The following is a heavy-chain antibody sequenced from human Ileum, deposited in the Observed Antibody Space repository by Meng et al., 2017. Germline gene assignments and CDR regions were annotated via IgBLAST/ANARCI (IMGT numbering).Heavy chain of an antibody. CDR3: ARENTIFGVVWGSWFDP. V-gene: IGHV4-30-4*01. D-gene: IGHD3-3*01. Sequence: QVQLQESGPGLVKPSQTLSLTCTVSGGSISSGDYYWSWIRQPPGKGLEWIGYIYYSGSTYYNPSLKSRVTISVDTSKNKFSLKLSSVTAADTAVYYCARENTIFGVVWGSWFDPWGQGTLVTVSS. CDR2: IYYSGST. J-gene: IGHJ5*02. CDR1: GGSISSGDYY.